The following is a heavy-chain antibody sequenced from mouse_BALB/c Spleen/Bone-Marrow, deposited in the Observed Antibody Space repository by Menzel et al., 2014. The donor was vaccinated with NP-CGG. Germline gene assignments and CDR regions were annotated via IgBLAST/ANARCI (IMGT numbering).Heavy chain of an antibody. Sequence: EVKLVESGGGLVKPGGSLKLSCAASGFTFSSYAMSWVRQSPEKRLEWVAEISSGGSYTYYPDNVTGRFTISRDNAKNTLYLEMSSLRSEDTAMYYCAREGLRRRAAMDYWGQGTSVTVSS. CDR2: ISSGGSYT. J-gene: IGHJ4*01. V-gene: IGHV5-9-4*01. CDR3: AREGLRRRAAMDY. D-gene: IGHD2-4*01. CDR1: GFTFSSYA.